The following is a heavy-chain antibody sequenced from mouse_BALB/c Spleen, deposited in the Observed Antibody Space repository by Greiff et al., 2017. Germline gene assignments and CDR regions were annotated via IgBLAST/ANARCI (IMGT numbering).Heavy chain of an antibody. CDR3: ARSWGNYGDSMDY. V-gene: IGHV1-80*01. CDR1: GYAFSSYW. J-gene: IGHJ4*01. CDR2: IYPGDGDT. Sequence: VQLQQSGAELVRPGSSVKISCKASGYAFSSYWMNWVKQRPGQGLEWIGQIYPGDGDTNSNGKFKGKATLTADKSSSTAYMQLSSLTSEDSAVYFCARSWGNYGDSMDYWGQGTSVTVSS. D-gene: IGHD2-1*01.